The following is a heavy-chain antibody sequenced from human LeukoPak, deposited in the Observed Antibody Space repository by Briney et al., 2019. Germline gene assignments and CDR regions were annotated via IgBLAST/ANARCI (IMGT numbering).Heavy chain of an antibody. CDR2: INHSGST. D-gene: IGHD6-13*01. Sequence: PSETLSLTCTVSGGSVNSGSYFWSWIRQPPGKGLEWIGEINHSGSTNYNPSLKSRVTISVDTSKNQFSLKLSSVTAADTAVYYCARVMSSSWYSRDYWGQGTLVTVSS. V-gene: IGHV4-61*01. CDR3: ARVMSSSWYSRDY. CDR1: GGSVNSGSYF. J-gene: IGHJ4*02.